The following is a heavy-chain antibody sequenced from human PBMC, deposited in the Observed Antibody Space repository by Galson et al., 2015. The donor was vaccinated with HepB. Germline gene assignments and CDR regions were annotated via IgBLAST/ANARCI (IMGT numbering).Heavy chain of an antibody. Sequence: SVKVSCKASGGTFSSYTISWVRQAPGQGLEWMGRIIPILGIANYAQKFQGRVTITADKSTSTAYMELSSLRSEDTAVYYCARTRSHDGGSFDYWGQGTLVTVSS. CDR3: ARTRSHDGGSFDY. V-gene: IGHV1-69*02. CDR2: IIPILGIA. J-gene: IGHJ4*02. D-gene: IGHD1-26*01. CDR1: GGTFSSYT.